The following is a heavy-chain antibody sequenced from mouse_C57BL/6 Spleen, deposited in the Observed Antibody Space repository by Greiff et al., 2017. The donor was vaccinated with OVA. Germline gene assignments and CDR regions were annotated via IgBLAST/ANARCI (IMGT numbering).Heavy chain of an antibody. V-gene: IGHV1-82*01. J-gene: IGHJ2*01. CDR2: INHGDGDT. D-gene: IGHD1-1*01. CDR1: GFAFSSSC. Sequence: VKLVESGPDLVKPGASLKISCTASGFAFSSSCMTWVRQTPGKGLEWIARINHGDGDTNYNGKLKGQATMSADKATSTAYMQISSRTSEVSAVDFCARSGAVVARFDYWGQGTTLTVSA. CDR3: ARSGAVVARFDY.